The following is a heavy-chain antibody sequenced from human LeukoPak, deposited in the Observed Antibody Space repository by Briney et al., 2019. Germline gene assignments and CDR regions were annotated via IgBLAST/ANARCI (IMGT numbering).Heavy chain of an antibody. CDR3: AKDGGLWVSAHWGDS. CDR1: GVTFSSYS. D-gene: IGHD7-27*01. V-gene: IGHV3-23*01. Sequence: GGSLRLSCAASGVTFSSYSMNWVRQAPGEGLEWVSTITTSDGNTYYADSVTGRFTVSRDNSKNTLFLQMNSLRAEDTAVYYCAKDGGLWVSAHWGDSWGRGTLVTVSS. CDR2: ITTSDGNT. J-gene: IGHJ4*02.